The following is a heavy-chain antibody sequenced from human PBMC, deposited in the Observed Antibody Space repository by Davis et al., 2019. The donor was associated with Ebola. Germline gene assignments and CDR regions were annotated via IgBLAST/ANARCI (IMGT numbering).Heavy chain of an antibody. CDR1: GGSISSGSYY. J-gene: IGHJ3*01. V-gene: IGHV4-61*09. D-gene: IGHD4-17*01. Sequence: SETLSLTCTVSGGSISSGSYYWSWIRQPAGKGLEWIGHMYTSGSTNYNTSLKSRVSISLDMSKNQVSLKLSSLTAADSAVYYCARSSRGTHADYFFKSFTWSAFDVWGQGTVVTASS. CDR3: ARSSRGTHADYFFKSFTWSAFDV. CDR2: MYTSGST.